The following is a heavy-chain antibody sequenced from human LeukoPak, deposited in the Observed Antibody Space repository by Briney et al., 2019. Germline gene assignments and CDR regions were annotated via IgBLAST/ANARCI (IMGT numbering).Heavy chain of an antibody. CDR3: AREALEWSPPDI. V-gene: IGHV3-23*01. J-gene: IGHJ3*02. Sequence: GGSLRLSCAASGFTFSSYAMSWVRQAPGKGLECISGFSGSGGSTYYADSVKGRFTISRDNSKNTLYLQMNNMRTEDTAVYYCAREALEWSPPDIWGQGTTVTVSS. CDR1: GFTFSSYA. CDR2: FSGSGGST. D-gene: IGHD3-3*01.